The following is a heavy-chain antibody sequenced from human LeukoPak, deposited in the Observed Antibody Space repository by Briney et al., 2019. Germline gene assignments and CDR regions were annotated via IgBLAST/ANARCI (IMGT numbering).Heavy chain of an antibody. J-gene: IGHJ4*02. CDR3: AKDSAYGGNSPSDY. CDR2: ISGGGGST. D-gene: IGHD4-23*01. CDR1: GFTFSAYA. V-gene: IGHV3-23*01. Sequence: GRCLRLSCAASGFTFSAYAMGCVRQPPGKGLEWVSGISGGGGSTYNADSVKGRFTTSRDNSKNTLYLQMNSLRADDTAVYYCAKDSAYGGNSPSDYWGQGTLVTVSS.